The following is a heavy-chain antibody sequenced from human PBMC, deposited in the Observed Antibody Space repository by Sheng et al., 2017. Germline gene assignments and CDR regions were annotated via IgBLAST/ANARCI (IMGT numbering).Heavy chain of an antibody. CDR3: ARRGYRGYSYDLGY. CDR1: GGSFSGYY. V-gene: IGHV4-34*01. D-gene: IGHD5-18*01. CDR2: INHSGST. J-gene: IGHJ4*02. Sequence: QVQLQQWGAGLLKPSETLSLTCAVYGGSFSGYYWSWIRQPPGKGLEWIGEINHSGSTNYNPSLKSRVTISVDTSKNQFSLKLSSVTAADTAVYYCARRGYRGYSYDLGYWGQGTLVTVSS.